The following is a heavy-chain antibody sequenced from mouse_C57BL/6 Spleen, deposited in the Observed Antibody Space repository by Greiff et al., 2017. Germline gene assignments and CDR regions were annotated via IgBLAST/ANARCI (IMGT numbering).Heavy chain of an antibody. V-gene: IGHV1-85*01. CDR1: GYTFTSYD. J-gene: IGHJ2*01. CDR2: IYPRDGST. Sequence: VHLVESGPELVKPGASVKLSCKASGYTFTSYDINWVKQRPGQGLEWIGWIYPRDGSTKYNEKFKGKATLTVDTSSSTAYMELHSLTSEDSAVYFCARHGSSLDDWGQGTTLTVSS. CDR3: ARHGSSLDD. D-gene: IGHD1-1*01.